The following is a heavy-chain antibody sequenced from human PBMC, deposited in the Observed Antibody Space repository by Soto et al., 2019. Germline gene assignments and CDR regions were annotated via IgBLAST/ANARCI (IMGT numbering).Heavy chain of an antibody. CDR3: AREQSSGWYYVAFDI. D-gene: IGHD6-19*01. V-gene: IGHV1-18*01. J-gene: IGHJ3*02. Sequence: ASLNLSCKSSGYTFTSGCMSWVRHAPGQGLEWMGWISAYNGNPNYAQKLQGRVTMTTDTSTSTAYMELRSLRSDDTAVYYCAREQSSGWYYVAFDIWGQGTIVTVSS. CDR2: ISAYNGNP. CDR1: GYTFTSGC.